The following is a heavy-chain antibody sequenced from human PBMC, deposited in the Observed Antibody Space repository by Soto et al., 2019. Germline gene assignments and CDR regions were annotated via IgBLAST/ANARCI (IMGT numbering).Heavy chain of an antibody. V-gene: IGHV4-30-4*01. CDR3: ARAIVVTIGGMDV. CDR1: GGSISSADYY. Sequence: LSLTCIVSGGSISSADYYWSWVRQPPGKGLEWVGYIYYSGSTFFNPSLKSRVTISKDTSRNQFSLRLNSVTAADTAVYYCARAIVVTIGGMDVWGQGTTVTVSS. J-gene: IGHJ6*02. CDR2: IYYSGST. D-gene: IGHD5-12*01.